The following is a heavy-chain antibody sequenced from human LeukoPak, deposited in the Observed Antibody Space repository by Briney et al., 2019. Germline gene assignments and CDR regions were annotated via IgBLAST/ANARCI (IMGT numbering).Heavy chain of an antibody. CDR2: VGTSGDAT. J-gene: IGHJ3*02. D-gene: IGHD2-2*01. Sequence: GGSLRLSCAASGFTFGTYAMTWVRRAPGKGLEWVSAVGTSGDATYYANSVKGRFTISRDNSKNTLYLQMNSLRAEDTAVYYCAKELSIVVVPAASPDAFDIWGQGTMVTASS. CDR1: GFTFGTYA. CDR3: AKELSIVVVPAASPDAFDI. V-gene: IGHV3-23*01.